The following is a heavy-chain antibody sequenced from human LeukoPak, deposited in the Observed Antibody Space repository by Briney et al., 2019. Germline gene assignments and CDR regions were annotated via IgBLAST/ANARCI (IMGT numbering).Heavy chain of an antibody. CDR3: ARSNIVAAGLAYYYYMDV. Sequence: GASVKVSCKASGGTFSSYAISWVRQAPGQGLEWMGGIIPIFGTANYAQKFQGRVTITTDESTSTAYMELSSLRSEDTAVYYCARSNIVAAGLAYYYYMDVWGKGTTVTVSS. J-gene: IGHJ6*03. CDR2: IIPIFGTA. V-gene: IGHV1-69*05. CDR1: GGTFSSYA. D-gene: IGHD6-13*01.